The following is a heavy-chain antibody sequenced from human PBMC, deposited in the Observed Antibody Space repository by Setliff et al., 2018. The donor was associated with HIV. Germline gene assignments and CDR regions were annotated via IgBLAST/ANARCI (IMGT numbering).Heavy chain of an antibody. CDR2: IFHAGST. Sequence: SETLSPTCTVSGGSISGSSYYWGWIRQSPEKGLEWIGSIFHAGSTYYNPSLKSRVTLSVDTSENQYSLKLTSLIAADTAVYYCARSLAYCSGGGCSSGNYYYMDVWGKGTTVTVSS. CDR1: GGSISGSSYY. J-gene: IGHJ6*03. D-gene: IGHD2-15*01. CDR3: ARSLAYCSGGGCSSGNYYYMDV. V-gene: IGHV4-39*01.